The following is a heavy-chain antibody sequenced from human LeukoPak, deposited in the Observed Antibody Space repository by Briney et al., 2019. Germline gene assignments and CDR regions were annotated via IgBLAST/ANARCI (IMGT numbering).Heavy chain of an antibody. CDR2: IYYSGST. CDR1: GGSISSSSYY. J-gene: IGHJ3*02. CDR3: ASLYDILTGYSPNAFDI. Sequence: SSETLSLTCTVSGGSISSSSYYWGWIRQPPGKGLEWIGSIYYSGSTYYNPSLKSRVTISVDTSKNQFSLKLSSVTAADTAVYYCASLYDILTGYSPNAFDIWGQGTMVTVSS. V-gene: IGHV4-39*01. D-gene: IGHD3-9*01.